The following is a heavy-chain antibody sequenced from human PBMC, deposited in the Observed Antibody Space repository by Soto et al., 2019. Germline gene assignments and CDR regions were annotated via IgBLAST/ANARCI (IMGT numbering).Heavy chain of an antibody. J-gene: IGHJ4*02. D-gene: IGHD3-10*01. CDR1: GFTFSSYS. Sequence: PGGSLRLSCAASGFTFSSYSMNWVRQAPGKGLERVSYISSSSSTIYYADSVKGRFTISRDNAKNSLYLQMNSLRAEDTAVYYCARDDGSGSYFAYFDYWGQGTLVTVSS. V-gene: IGHV3-48*01. CDR3: ARDDGSGSYFAYFDY. CDR2: ISSSSSTI.